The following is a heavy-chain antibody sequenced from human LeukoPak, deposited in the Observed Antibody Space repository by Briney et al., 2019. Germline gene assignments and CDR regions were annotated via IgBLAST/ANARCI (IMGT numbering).Heavy chain of an antibody. CDR3: ARDGGERGHDAFDI. CDR1: GRSISSYY. V-gene: IGHV4-4*07. J-gene: IGHJ3*02. Sequence: PSDTLSLTCTVSGRSISSYYWSWIRQPAGKGLEWIGRIYTSGSTNYNPSLKSRVTMSVDTSKNQFSLKLSSVTAADTAVYYCARDGGERGHDAFDIWGQGTMVTVSS. CDR2: IYTSGST. D-gene: IGHD3-16*01.